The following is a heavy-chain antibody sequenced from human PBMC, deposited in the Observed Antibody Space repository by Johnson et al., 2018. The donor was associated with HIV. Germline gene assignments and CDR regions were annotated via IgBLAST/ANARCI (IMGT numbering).Heavy chain of an antibody. CDR3: ARESLEFWSRGAFDI. Sequence: QVQLVESGGGVVQPGRSLRLSCAASGFTFSSYALHWVRQAPGKGLEWVAVISYDGSNKYYADSVKGRFTISRDTSKNTLFLELNSLKAEDTAVYYCARESLEFWSRGAFDIWGQGTMVTVSS. V-gene: IGHV3-30*14. J-gene: IGHJ3*02. CDR2: ISYDGSNK. D-gene: IGHD3-10*01. CDR1: GFTFSSYA.